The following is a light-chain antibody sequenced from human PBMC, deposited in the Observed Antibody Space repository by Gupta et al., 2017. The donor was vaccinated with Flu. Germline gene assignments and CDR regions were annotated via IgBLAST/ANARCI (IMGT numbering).Light chain of an antibody. CDR3: LQYNTYSHWT. CDR1: QSLSGY. J-gene: IGKJ1*01. Sequence: DIQVTQSPSTLSASVGDRVVITCRASQSLSGYLAWYQQKPGKAPRLLIYKTSTLETGVPSRFSGSGSEAEFTLTINSLQPDDFATDYCLQYNTYSHWTFGQGTKVEVK. CDR2: KTS. V-gene: IGKV1-5*03.